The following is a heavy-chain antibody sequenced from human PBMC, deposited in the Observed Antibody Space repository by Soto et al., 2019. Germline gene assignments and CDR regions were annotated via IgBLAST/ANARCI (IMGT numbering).Heavy chain of an antibody. Sequence: PSQTLSLTCAISGDSVSSNTASWNCIIHSPSRCLEWLGRTYFRSKWYNDYAVSVKSRIIINPDTSNNQFSLQLNSVTPEDTAVYFCAKGDNLGPKTGYAFDPWGQGTLVTVSS. D-gene: IGHD5-12*01. J-gene: IGHJ5*02. V-gene: IGHV6-1*01. CDR3: AKGDNLGPKTGYAFDP. CDR2: TYFRSKWYN. CDR1: GDSVSSNTAS.